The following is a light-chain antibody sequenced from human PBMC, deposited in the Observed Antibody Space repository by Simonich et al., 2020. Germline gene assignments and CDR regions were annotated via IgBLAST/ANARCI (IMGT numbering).Light chain of an antibody. Sequence: EIVLTQSPATLSFSPGERATLSCRASQSVSSYLSSYQQKPGQAPRLLIYDASNIATGIPARFSCSGSVTDFTLTISSLEPEDFAVYYCQQRSNWPPITFGQGTRLEIK. CDR2: DAS. CDR3: QQRSNWPPIT. V-gene: IGKV3-11*01. CDR1: QSVSSY. J-gene: IGKJ5*01.